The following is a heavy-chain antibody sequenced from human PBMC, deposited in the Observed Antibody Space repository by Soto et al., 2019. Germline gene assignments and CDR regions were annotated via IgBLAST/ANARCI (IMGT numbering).Heavy chain of an antibody. V-gene: IGHV3-74*01. CDR2: INSDGSST. J-gene: IGHJ4*02. Sequence: GGSLRLSCAASGFTFSSYWVDWVRQAPGKGLVWVSRINSDGSSTSYEDSVRGRFTISRDNAKNTVYLQLNSLRAEDTAVYYCGRKGVAAGLDYWGQGTLVTVSS. D-gene: IGHD6-13*01. CDR3: GRKGVAAGLDY. CDR1: GFTFSSYW.